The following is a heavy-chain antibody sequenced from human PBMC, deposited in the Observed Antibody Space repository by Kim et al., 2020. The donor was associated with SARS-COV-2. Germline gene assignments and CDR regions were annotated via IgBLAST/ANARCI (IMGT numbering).Heavy chain of an antibody. Sequence: ASVKVSCKASGYTFTSYDINWVRQATGQGLEWMGWMNPNSGNTGYAQKFQGRVTMTRNTSISTAYMELSSLRSEDTAVYYCARRARNQRHTCAWFDPWGQGTLVTVSS. CDR2: MNPNSGNT. D-gene: IGHD2-2*01. V-gene: IGHV1-8*01. CDR3: ARRARNQRHTCAWFDP. CDR1: GYTFTSYD. J-gene: IGHJ5*02.